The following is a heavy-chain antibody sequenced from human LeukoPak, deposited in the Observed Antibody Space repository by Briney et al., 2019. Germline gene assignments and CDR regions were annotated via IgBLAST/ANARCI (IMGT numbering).Heavy chain of an antibody. V-gene: IGHV3-21*01. CDR3: ARVYGGNRGYFDY. CDR1: GFTFSSYS. J-gene: IGHJ4*02. CDR2: ISSSSSYI. Sequence: PGGSLRLSCAASGFTFSSYSMNWVRQAPGKGLEWVSSISSSSSYIYYADSVKGRFTISRDNAKNSLYLQMNCLRAEDTAVYYCARVYGGNRGYFDYWGQGTLVTVSS. D-gene: IGHD4-23*01.